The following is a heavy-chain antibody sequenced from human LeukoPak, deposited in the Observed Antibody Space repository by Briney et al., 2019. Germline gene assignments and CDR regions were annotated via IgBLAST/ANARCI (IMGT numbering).Heavy chain of an antibody. CDR3: ARLPIAVTGLYYFDY. V-gene: IGHV1-18*01. CDR1: GYTFTSYG. D-gene: IGHD6-19*01. Sequence: ASVKVSCKASGYTFTSYGISWVRQAPGQRLEWMGWISAYNGNTNYAQKLQGRVTMTTDTSTSTAYMELRGLRSDDTAVYYCARLPIAVTGLYYFDYWGQGTLVTVSS. J-gene: IGHJ4*02. CDR2: ISAYNGNT.